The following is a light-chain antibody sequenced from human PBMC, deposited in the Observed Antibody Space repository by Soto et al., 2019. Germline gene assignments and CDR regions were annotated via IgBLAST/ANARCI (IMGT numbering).Light chain of an antibody. CDR2: EGT. Sequence: QSVLTQPASVSASPGQSITISCTGTSSNVGTYDLVSWYQHHPDKAPKLIIYEGTKRPSGISSRFSGSNSGNTASLTISGLQAEDDADYYCCSFAVGAALVLGGGTKLTVL. J-gene: IGLJ2*01. CDR3: CSFAVGAALV. V-gene: IGLV2-23*01. CDR1: SSNVGTYDL.